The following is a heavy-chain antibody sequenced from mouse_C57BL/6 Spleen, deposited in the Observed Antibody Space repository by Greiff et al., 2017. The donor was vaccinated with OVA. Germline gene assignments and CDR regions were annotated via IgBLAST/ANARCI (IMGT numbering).Heavy chain of an antibody. J-gene: IGHJ2*01. CDR3: ARSYDVGFDY. D-gene: IGHD1-1*01. CDR1: GYTFTSYW. V-gene: IGHV1-69*01. Sequence: QVQLKQPGAELVMPGASVKLSCKASGYTFTSYWMHWVKQRPGQGLEWIGEIDPSDSYTNYNQKFKGKSTLTVDKSSSTAYMQLSSLTSEDSAVYYCARSYDVGFDYWGQGTTLTVSS. CDR2: IDPSDSYT.